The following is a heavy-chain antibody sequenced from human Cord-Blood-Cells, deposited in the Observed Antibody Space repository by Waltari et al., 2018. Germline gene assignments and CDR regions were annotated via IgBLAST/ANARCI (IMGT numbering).Heavy chain of an antibody. CDR2: INHRGST. V-gene: IGHV4-34*01. J-gene: IGHJ5*02. D-gene: IGHD3-10*01. CDR1: GGSFSGYY. Sequence: QVQLQQWGAGLLKPSETLSLTCAVYGGSFSGYYWSWIRQPPGKGLEWIGEINHRGSTNYNPSLKRRVTISVDPSKNQFSLKLSSVTAADTAVYYCARVDYYGSGSYNWFDPWGQGTLVTVSS. CDR3: ARVDYYGSGSYNWFDP.